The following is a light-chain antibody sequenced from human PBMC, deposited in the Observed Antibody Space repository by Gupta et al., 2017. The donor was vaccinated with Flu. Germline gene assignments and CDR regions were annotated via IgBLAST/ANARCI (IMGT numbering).Light chain of an antibody. Sequence: GEKLGNKYTCWYQQKPGQSPVLVIYQDSKRPSGIPERFSGTNSGNTATLTISGTQAMDEGDYYCQAWDISTVGGVFGGGTKLTVL. CDR1: KLGNKY. CDR3: QAWDISTVGGV. J-gene: IGLJ3*02. CDR2: QDS. V-gene: IGLV3-1*01.